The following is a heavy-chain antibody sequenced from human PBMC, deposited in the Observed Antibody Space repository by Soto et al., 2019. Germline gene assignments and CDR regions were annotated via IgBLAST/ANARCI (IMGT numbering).Heavy chain of an antibody. J-gene: IGHJ6*02. V-gene: IGHV3-23*01. D-gene: IGHD6-6*01. CDR3: ARAESIADVWAIPRQGYYYYYGMDV. CDR1: GFTFSSYA. Sequence: GGSLRLSCAASGFTFSSYAMNWVRQAPGKGLEWVSAISGSGGSTYYADSVKGRFTISRDSSKNTLYLQMNSLRAEDTAVYYCARAESIADVWAIPRQGYYYYYGMDVWGQGTTVTVSS. CDR2: ISGSGGST.